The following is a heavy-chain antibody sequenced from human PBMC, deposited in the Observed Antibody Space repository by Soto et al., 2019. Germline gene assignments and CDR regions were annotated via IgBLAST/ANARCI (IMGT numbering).Heavy chain of an antibody. CDR1: GFDVSNTD. J-gene: IGHJ4*02. Sequence: EVQLVESGGDLVQRGGSLRLSCAASGFDVSNTDMSWDRQAPGKGLEWVSVIYSGGYTNYADSVKGRFIVSRDSPKNTLYLQMDSPRAEDTAVYYCARDAIMVIAVPVYDFDFWGQGPLVTVSS. V-gene: IGHV3-66*01. CDR3: ARDAIMVIAVPVYDFDF. CDR2: IYSGGYT. D-gene: IGHD2-21*01.